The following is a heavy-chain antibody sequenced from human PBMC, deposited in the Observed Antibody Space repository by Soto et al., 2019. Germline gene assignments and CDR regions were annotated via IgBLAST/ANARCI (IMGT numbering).Heavy chain of an antibody. CDR1: GGSITPYY. V-gene: IGHV4-59*08. D-gene: IGHD3-22*01. CDR3: ARLGGYFQALDS. CDR2: IYFAGPT. Sequence: QVQLQESGPGLVRPSETLSLTCTVSGGSITPYYWSWIRQPPGKGLEGIGYIYFAGPTTYHPSLPSRVAISVDTSENQFSLTLTSVTAADTAVYYCARLGGYFQALDSWGQGTLVTVSS. J-gene: IGHJ4*02.